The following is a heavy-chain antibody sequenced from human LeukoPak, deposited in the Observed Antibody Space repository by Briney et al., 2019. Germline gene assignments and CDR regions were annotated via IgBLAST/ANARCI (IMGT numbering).Heavy chain of an antibody. CDR2: IYSGGST. D-gene: IGHD6-6*01. J-gene: IGHJ4*02. Sequence: GGSLRLSCAASGFTVSSNYMSWVRQAPGKGLEWVSVIYSGGSTYYTDSVKGRFTISRDNSKNTLYLQMNSLRAEDTAVYYCAREGSSGRFFGYWGQGTLVTVSS. CDR3: AREGSSGRFFGY. CDR1: GFTVSSNY. V-gene: IGHV3-53*01.